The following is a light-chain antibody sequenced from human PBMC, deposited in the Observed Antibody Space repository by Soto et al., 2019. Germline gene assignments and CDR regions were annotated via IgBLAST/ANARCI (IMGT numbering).Light chain of an antibody. V-gene: IGKV3-20*01. J-gene: IGKJ4*01. CDR1: QNVAANF. Sequence: EIVLTQSPGTLSFFPGERATLSCRASQNVAANFLAWYQHKPGQGPGLLIYGISSRATGTPDRFSGSGSGTEFLLTIDKLEPEDFAVYYCKQYGTSTLTFGGGTKVDIK. CDR3: KQYGTSTLT. CDR2: GIS.